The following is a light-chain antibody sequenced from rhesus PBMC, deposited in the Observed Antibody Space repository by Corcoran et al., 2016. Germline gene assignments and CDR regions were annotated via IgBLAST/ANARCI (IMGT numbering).Light chain of an antibody. CDR1: QAISNN. V-gene: IGKV1-25*01. CDR3: QHGYGITPT. J-gene: IGKJ1*01. CDR2: KAS. Sequence: DIQMTQSPSSLSASVGDRVTITCQASQAISNNLAWYQQKPGKVPKLLIYKASTLQSGVPSRFSGSGSGTEFTLTISSLQPEDFATYYCQHGYGITPTFGQGTKVEIK.